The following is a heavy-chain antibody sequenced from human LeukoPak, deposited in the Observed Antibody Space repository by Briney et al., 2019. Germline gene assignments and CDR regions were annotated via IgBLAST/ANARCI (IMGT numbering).Heavy chain of an antibody. CDR3: ARLGGDTYYFGSASYPNWYFDL. CDR1: GYSFTTYW. D-gene: IGHD3-10*01. V-gene: IGHV5-51*01. J-gene: IGHJ2*01. CDR2: IYPDDSDT. Sequence: GESLKISCKASGYSFTTYWIGWVRQMPGKGLECMGIIYPDDSDTTYSPSFQGQVTISVDKSFSTAYLQWSSLKASDTAIYYCARLGGDTYYFGSASYPNWYFDLWGRGTLVTVSS.